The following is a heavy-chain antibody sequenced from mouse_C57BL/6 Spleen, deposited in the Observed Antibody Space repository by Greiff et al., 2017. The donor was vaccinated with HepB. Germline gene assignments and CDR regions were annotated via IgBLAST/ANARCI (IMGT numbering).Heavy chain of an antibody. V-gene: IGHV5-17*01. CDR1: GFTFSDYG. CDR2: ISSGSSTI. Sequence: VQLQQSGGGLVKPGGSLKLSCAASGFTFSDYGMHWVRQAPEKGLEWVAYISSGSSTIYYADTVKGRFTISRDNAKNTLFLQMTSLRSEDTAMYYCARGSWYFDVWGTGTTVTVSS. CDR3: ARGSWYFDV. J-gene: IGHJ1*03.